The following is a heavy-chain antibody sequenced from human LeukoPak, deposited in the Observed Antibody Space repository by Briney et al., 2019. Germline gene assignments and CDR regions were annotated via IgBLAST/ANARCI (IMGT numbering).Heavy chain of an antibody. V-gene: IGHV4-59*01. J-gene: IGHJ4*02. CDR2: IYYSGST. Sequence: SETLSLTCTVSGGSISSYYWSWIRQPPGKGLEWIGYIYYSGSTKYNPSLKSRVTISVDMSKNQLSLKLSSVTAADTAVYYCARVAQAAASGYWGQGTLVTVSS. CDR1: GGSISSYY. CDR3: ARVAQAAASGY. D-gene: IGHD6-13*01.